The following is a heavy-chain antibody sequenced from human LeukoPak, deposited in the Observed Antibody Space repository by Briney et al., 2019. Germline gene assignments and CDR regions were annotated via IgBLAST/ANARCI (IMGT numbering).Heavy chain of an antibody. V-gene: IGHV1-2*02. Sequence: ASVKVSCKASGYTFTGYYMHWVRQAPGQGLEWMGWNNPNRGGTNYAQKFQGRVTMTRDTSISTAYMELSRLRSDDTAVYYCARVGYYYDSSGYYDYWGQGTLVTVSS. CDR2: NNPNRGGT. D-gene: IGHD3-22*01. J-gene: IGHJ4*02. CDR1: GYTFTGYY. CDR3: ARVGYYYDSSGYYDY.